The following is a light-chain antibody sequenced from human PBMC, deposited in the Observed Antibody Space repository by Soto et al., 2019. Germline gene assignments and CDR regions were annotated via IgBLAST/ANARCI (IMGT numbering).Light chain of an antibody. J-gene: IGLJ2*01. CDR2: EVT. V-gene: IGLV2-14*01. CDR1: SGAIGSYTY. CDR3: SSYTTNSPPVV. Sequence: QSALTQPASVSGSPGQSITISCTGTSGAIGSYTYVSWYQQYPGKAPKLLISEVTNRPSGVSNRFSGSKSGNTASLTISGLQAEDEAHYYCSSYTTNSPPVVFGGGTKLTVL.